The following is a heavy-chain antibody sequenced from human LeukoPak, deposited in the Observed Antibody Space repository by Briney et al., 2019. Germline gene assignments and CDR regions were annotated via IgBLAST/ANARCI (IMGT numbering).Heavy chain of an antibody. CDR3: ARVGVYGDYYWRAFDI. V-gene: IGHV4-61*05. D-gene: IGHD4-17*01. J-gene: IGHJ3*02. CDR1: GGSISTNNYY. Sequence: SETLSLTCTVSGGSISTNNYYWGWIRQPPGKGLEWIGYIYYSGSTNYNPSLKSRVTISVDTSKNQFSLKLSSVTAADTAVYYCARVGVYGDYYWRAFDIWGQGTMVTVSS. CDR2: IYYSGST.